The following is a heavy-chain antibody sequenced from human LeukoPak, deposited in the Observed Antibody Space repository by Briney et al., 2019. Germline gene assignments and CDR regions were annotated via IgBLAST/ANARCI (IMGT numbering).Heavy chain of an antibody. V-gene: IGHV3-23*01. CDR1: GFTFSSYA. J-gene: IGHJ4*02. Sequence: GGSLRLSCAASGFTFSSYAMSWVRQAPGKGLEWVSAISGSGDSTYYADSVKGRFTISRDNSKNTLYLQMNSLRAEDTAVYYCARDSRGSYYSYFDNWGQGTLVTVSS. D-gene: IGHD1-26*01. CDR3: ARDSRGSYYSYFDN. CDR2: ISGSGDST.